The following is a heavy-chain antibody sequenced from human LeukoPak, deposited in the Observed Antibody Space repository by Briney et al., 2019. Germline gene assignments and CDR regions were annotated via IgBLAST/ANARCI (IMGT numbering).Heavy chain of an antibody. CDR3: ARDSPAGTSWRSEPTFDY. Sequence: PGRSLRLSCAASGFTFSSFSMNWVRQAPGKGLEWVADIKEEGRTTYYVDSAKGRFTISRDNAKNTLYLQMNSLRAEDTAVYYCARDSPAGTSWRSEPTFDYWGQGTLVTVTS. D-gene: IGHD2-2*01. CDR2: IKEEGRTT. J-gene: IGHJ4*02. CDR1: GFTFSSFS. V-gene: IGHV3-7*04.